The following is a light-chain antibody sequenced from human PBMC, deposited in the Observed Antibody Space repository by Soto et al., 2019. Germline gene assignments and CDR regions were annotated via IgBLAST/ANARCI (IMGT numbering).Light chain of an antibody. CDR2: VAS. CDR1: QSVSSN. V-gene: IGKV3-15*01. Sequence: EIVMTQSPATLSVSPGERATLSCRASQSVSSNLAWYQQKPGQAPRLLIYVASTRATGIPARFSRSGSGTEFTLTISSLQSEDFAVYYCQQYNNWPWTFGQGNKVEIK. J-gene: IGKJ1*01. CDR3: QQYNNWPWT.